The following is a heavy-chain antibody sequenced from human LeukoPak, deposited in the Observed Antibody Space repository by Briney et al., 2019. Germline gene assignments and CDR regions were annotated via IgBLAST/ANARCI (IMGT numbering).Heavy chain of an antibody. Sequence: PGGSLRLSCAASGFTFSSHGMNWVRQAPGKGLEWVSGSPSGGITYYTDSVKGRFTISRDNSKNTQSLHMNSLRAEDTAVYYCAKDDDWGRYKHWGQGTLVTVSS. CDR1: GFTFSSHG. CDR3: AKDDDWGRYKH. CDR2: SPSGGIT. D-gene: IGHD3-16*01. J-gene: IGHJ1*01. V-gene: IGHV3-23*01.